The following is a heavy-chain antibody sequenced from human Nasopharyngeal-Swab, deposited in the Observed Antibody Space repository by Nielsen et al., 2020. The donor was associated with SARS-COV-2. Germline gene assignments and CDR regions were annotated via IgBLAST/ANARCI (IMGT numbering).Heavy chain of an antibody. CDR3: ARETYCSSTSCSPPDAFDI. Sequence: SETLSLTCAVYGGSFSGYYWSWIRQPPGKGLEWIGEINHSGSTNYNPSLKSRVPIPVDTSKNQFSLKLSSVTAADTAVYYCARETYCSSTSCSPPDAFDIWGQGTMVTVSS. CDR2: INHSGST. CDR1: GGSFSGYY. V-gene: IGHV4-34*01. J-gene: IGHJ3*02. D-gene: IGHD2-2*01.